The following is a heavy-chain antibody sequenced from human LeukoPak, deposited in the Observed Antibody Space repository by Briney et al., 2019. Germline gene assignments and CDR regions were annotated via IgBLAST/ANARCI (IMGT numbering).Heavy chain of an antibody. V-gene: IGHV1-69*05. D-gene: IGHD6-6*01. J-gene: IGHJ4*02. CDR3: ARGIRRSSSSWYFDY. CDR1: GGTFSSYA. CDR2: IIPIFGTA. Sequence: ASVKVSCKASGGTFSSYANSWVRQAPGQGLEWMGGIIPIFGTANYAQKFQGRVAITTDESTSTAYMELSSLRSEDTAVYYCARGIRRSSSSWYFDYWGQGTLVTVSS.